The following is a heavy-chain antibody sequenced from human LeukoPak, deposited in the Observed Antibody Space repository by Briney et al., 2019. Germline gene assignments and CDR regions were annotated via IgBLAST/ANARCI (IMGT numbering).Heavy chain of an antibody. Sequence: ASVKVSCKASGYTFTSYGISWVRQAPGQGLEWMGWISAYNGNTNYAQKFQGRVTMTTDTSTSTAYMELRSLRSDDTAVYYCARFGRYCSGGSCHNYFDYWGQGTLVTVSS. J-gene: IGHJ4*02. CDR1: GYTFTSYG. D-gene: IGHD2-15*01. CDR2: ISAYNGNT. CDR3: ARFGRYCSGGSCHNYFDY. V-gene: IGHV1-18*01.